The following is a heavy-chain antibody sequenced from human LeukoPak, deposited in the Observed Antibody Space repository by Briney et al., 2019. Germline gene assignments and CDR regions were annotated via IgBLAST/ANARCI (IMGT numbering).Heavy chain of an antibody. V-gene: IGHV4-39*01. J-gene: IGHJ4*02. D-gene: IGHD3-16*02. CDR3: ARHGLMITFRGVIVMGISPPLFDY. CDR1: GGSISSSSYY. Sequence: SETLSLTCTVSGGSISSSSYYWGWIRQPPGKGLEWIGSIYYSGSTYYNPSLKSRVTISVDTSKNQFSLKLSSVTAADTAVYYCARHGLMITFRGVIVMGISPPLFDYWGQGTLVTVSS. CDR2: IYYSGST.